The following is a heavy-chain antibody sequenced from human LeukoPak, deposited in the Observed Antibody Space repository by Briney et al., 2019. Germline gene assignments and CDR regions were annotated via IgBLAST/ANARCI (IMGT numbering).Heavy chain of an antibody. CDR3: ARDAFLGYCSSTSCEGVDY. Sequence: GGSLRPSCAASGFTFSSYEMNWVRQAPGKGLEWVSYISSSGSTIYYADSVKGRYTISRDNAKNSLYLQMNSLRAEDTAVYYCARDAFLGYCSSTSCEGVDYWGQGTLVTVSS. CDR2: ISSSGSTI. V-gene: IGHV3-48*03. D-gene: IGHD2-2*01. CDR1: GFTFSSYE. J-gene: IGHJ4*02.